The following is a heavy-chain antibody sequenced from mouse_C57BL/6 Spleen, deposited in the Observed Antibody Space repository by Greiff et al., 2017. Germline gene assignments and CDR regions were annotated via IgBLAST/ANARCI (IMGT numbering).Heavy chain of an antibody. Sequence: EVQLQQSGAELVQPGASVKLSCTASGFNIKDYYMHWVKQRTEQGLEWIGRIDPEDGETKSAPKFQGKATITADTSSNTAYLQLSSLTSEDTAVGYCASREDQAFAYWGQGTLGTVSA. CDR3: ASREDQAFAY. V-gene: IGHV14-2*01. D-gene: IGHD3-2*02. J-gene: IGHJ3*01. CDR2: IDPEDGET. CDR1: GFNIKDYY.